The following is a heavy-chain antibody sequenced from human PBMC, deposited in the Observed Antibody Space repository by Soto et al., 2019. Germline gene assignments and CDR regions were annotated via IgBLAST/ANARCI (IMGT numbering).Heavy chain of an antibody. D-gene: IGHD3-22*01. CDR2: IKHDGNEK. CDR3: ARATLSWGHYYFRGLDV. Sequence: GSLRLSCAATGFMFGTYWMSWVRQAPGKGLEWVANIKHDGNEKYYADSVKGRFTVSRDNVKNFLHLQVSSLRGDDTGVYFCARATLSWGHYYFRGLDVWGQGTTVTVSS. CDR1: GFMFGTYW. J-gene: IGHJ6*02. V-gene: IGHV3-7*01.